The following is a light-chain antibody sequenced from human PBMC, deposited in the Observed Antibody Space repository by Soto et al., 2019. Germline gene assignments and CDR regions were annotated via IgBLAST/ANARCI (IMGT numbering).Light chain of an antibody. CDR2: GAS. CDR3: QQYHNWPPIT. V-gene: IGKV3-15*01. Sequence: EIVLTQSPDTLSVSPGERATLSCRASQRISSKLAWYQQKHGQAPRLLIYGASTRAAGVPARFSGSGSGTEFTLIISSLQSEAFAFYYCQQYHNWPPITFGQGTRLEIK. CDR1: QRISSK. J-gene: IGKJ5*01.